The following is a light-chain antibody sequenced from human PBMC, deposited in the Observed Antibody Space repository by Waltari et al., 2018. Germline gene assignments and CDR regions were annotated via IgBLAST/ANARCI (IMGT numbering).Light chain of an antibody. Sequence: QAVLTQPSSLSASPGASASLTCTFRSGINVGMYRIYWYHQKPGSPPQYLLRYKADSDNPQGSGVPSRFSGSKDASANAGILLISGLQSEDEADYYCMIWHSSAWVFGGGTKLTVL. CDR2: YKADSDN. V-gene: IGLV5-45*02. CDR1: SGINVGMYR. CDR3: MIWHSSAWV. J-gene: IGLJ3*02.